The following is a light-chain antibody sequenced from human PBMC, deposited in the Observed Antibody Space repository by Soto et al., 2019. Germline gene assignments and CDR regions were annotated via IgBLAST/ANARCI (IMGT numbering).Light chain of an antibody. Sequence: DIQMTQSPSSLSASVGDRVTITCRASESISRHLNWYQQKPGKAPNLLIYAASTLQNGVPSRFSGSGSGTDFTLTISSLQPEDFATYYCQQSYSTLSISCGQGPRLEIK. CDR2: AAS. CDR1: ESISRH. V-gene: IGKV1-39*01. CDR3: QQSYSTLSIS. J-gene: IGKJ5*01.